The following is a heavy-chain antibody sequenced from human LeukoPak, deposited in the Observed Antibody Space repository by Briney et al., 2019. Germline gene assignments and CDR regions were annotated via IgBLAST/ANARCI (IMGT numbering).Heavy chain of an antibody. Sequence: GGSLRLSCAASGFTFSSYWMHWVRQAPGKGLVWVSRINSDGSSTGYADSVKGRFTISRDNAKNTLYLQMNSLRAEDTAVYYCARDLGGSGYESYFDYWGQGTLVTVSS. J-gene: IGHJ4*02. V-gene: IGHV3-74*01. D-gene: IGHD3-3*01. CDR2: INSDGSST. CDR3: ARDLGGSGYESYFDY. CDR1: GFTFSSYW.